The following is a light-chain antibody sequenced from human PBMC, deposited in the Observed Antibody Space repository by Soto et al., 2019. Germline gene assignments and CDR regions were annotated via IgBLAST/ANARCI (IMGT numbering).Light chain of an antibody. CDR3: QQYGSSPRT. CDR2: GAS. Sequence: EIVLTQSPGTLSLSPGERATLSCRASQSLSGSYLAWYQQRPGQAPRLLIYGASSRATGIPDRFSGSGSGTDFTLTISRLEAEEFAVYYCQQYGSSPRTFGQGTKVEIK. CDR1: QSLSGSY. J-gene: IGKJ1*01. V-gene: IGKV3-20*01.